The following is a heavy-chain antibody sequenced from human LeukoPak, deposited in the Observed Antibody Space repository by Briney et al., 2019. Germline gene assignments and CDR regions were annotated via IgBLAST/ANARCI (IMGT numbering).Heavy chain of an antibody. CDR3: ARQLYSSSSWYWFDP. CDR2: IYPGDSET. Sequence: GESLKISCKGSGYTFSNSIIGWVRQMPGKGLEWMGIIYPGDSETRYSPSFQGQVTISADKSISTAYLQWSSLKASDTAMYYCARQLYSSSSWYWFDPWGQGTLVTVSS. CDR1: GYTFSNSI. J-gene: IGHJ5*02. D-gene: IGHD6-13*01. V-gene: IGHV5-51*01.